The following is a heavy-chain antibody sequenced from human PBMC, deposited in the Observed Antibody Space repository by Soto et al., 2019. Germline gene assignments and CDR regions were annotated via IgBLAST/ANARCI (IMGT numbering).Heavy chain of an antibody. Sequence: QVQLVASGGGVVQPGRSLRLSCAASGFTFSSYGMHWVRQAPGKGLEWVAVIWYDGSNKYYADSVKGRFTISRDNSKNTLYLQMNSLRAEDTAVYYCARGGDIVVVVAAPYYYYMDVWGKGTTVTVSS. CDR3: ARGGDIVVVVAAPYYYYMDV. V-gene: IGHV3-33*01. CDR2: IWYDGSNK. D-gene: IGHD2-15*01. CDR1: GFTFSSYG. J-gene: IGHJ6*03.